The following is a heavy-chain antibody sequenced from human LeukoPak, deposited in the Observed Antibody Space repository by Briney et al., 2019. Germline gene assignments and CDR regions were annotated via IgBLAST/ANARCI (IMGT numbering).Heavy chain of an antibody. CDR3: ARETGGVLWFGETD. CDR1: GFTFSSYS. J-gene: IGHJ4*02. V-gene: IGHV3-21*01. D-gene: IGHD3-10*01. CDR2: ISSSSSYI. Sequence: GGSLRLSCAASGFTFSSYSMNWVRQAPGKGLEWASSISSSSSYIYYADSVKGRFTISRDNAKNSLYLQMNSLRAEDTAVYYCARETGGVLWFGETDWGQGTLVAVSS.